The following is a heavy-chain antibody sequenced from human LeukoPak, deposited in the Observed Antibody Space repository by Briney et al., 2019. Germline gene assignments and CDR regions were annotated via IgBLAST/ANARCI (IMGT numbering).Heavy chain of an antibody. V-gene: IGHV4-59*01. J-gene: IGHJ4*02. CDR1: GGSTSNDN. CDR2: IDCSGST. D-gene: IGHD3-3*01. Sequence: NPAEALSLTYAASGGSTSNDNWSWIREPAGKVLERIGYIDCSGSTNYNPSLKGRVTISMDTSASQVSLELSSVTASDTAVYFCAKVVLRFSSGDKPTRSFDYWGQGTLVTVSS. CDR3: AKVVLRFSSGDKPTRSFDY.